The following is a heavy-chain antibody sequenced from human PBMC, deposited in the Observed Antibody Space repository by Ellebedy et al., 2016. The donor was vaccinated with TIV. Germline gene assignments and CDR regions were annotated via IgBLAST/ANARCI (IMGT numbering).Heavy chain of an antibody. J-gene: IGHJ4*02. D-gene: IGHD3-22*01. V-gene: IGHV3-23*01. Sequence: PGGSLRLSCAASGFIFRNYAMMWVRQAPGKGLEWVSSITDSGGSTYYAASVKGRFTISRDNSKNMLYLQMNSLRVEDTAVYYCAKRSVNFYLGEGGYFDYWGQGTRITVSS. CDR2: ITDSGGST. CDR1: GFIFRNYA. CDR3: AKRSVNFYLGEGGYFDY.